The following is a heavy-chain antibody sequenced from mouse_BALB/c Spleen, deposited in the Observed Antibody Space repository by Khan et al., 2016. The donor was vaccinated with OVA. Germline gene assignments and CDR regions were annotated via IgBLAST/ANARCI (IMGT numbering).Heavy chain of an antibody. CDR1: GYTFTSYY. D-gene: IGHD2-1*01. CDR3: RRSGYGTFAY. V-gene: IGHV1S81*02. Sequence: QVRLQQSGAELVKPGASVKLSCKASGYTFTSYYMYWVKQRPGQGLEWIGEINPSDGDTNFNEKFKSKATLTVDKSSSTVYMQLSSLTSEDSAVYCCRRSGYGTFAYWGQGTLVTVSA. CDR2: INPSDGDT. J-gene: IGHJ3*01.